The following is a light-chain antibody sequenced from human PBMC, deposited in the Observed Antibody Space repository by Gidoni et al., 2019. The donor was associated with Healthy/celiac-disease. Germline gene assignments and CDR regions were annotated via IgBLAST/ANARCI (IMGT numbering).Light chain of an antibody. CDR2: DDS. CDR1: NIGSKS. CDR3: QVWDSSSEHVV. J-gene: IGLJ2*01. Sequence: SYELTQPPSVSVAPGQTARITCGGNNIGSKSVHWYQQKPGQAPVLVVYDDSDRPSAIPERFSGSNSGNTATLTISRVEAGDEADYYCQVWDSSSEHVVFGGGTKLTVL. V-gene: IGLV3-21*02.